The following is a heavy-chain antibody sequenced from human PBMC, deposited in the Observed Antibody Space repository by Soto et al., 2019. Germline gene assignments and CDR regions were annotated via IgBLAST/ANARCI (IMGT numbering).Heavy chain of an antibody. CDR1: GGTFSSYS. Sequence: ASVKVSCKASGGTFSSYSISWVLQAPGQGLEWMGGIIPIFGTANYAQKFQGRVTITADESTSTTYMELSSLRSEDTAVYYCARGGGDSNYSGGYYYYGMDVWGQGTTVTVSS. CDR2: IIPIFGTA. CDR3: ARGGGDSNYSGGYYYYGMDV. J-gene: IGHJ6*02. V-gene: IGHV1-69*13. D-gene: IGHD4-4*01.